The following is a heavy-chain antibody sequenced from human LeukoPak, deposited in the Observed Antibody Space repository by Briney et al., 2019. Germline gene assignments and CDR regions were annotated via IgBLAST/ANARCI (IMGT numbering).Heavy chain of an antibody. CDR1: GFTFSSYE. J-gene: IGHJ3*02. CDR2: ISSSGSTI. Sequence: GGSLRLSCAASGFTFSSYEMNWVRQAPGKGLEWVSYISSSGSTIYYADSVKGRFTISRDNAKNSLYLQMNSLRAEDTAVYYCARAYSYGYDIWGQGTMVTVSS. V-gene: IGHV3-48*03. CDR3: ARAYSYGYDI. D-gene: IGHD5-18*01.